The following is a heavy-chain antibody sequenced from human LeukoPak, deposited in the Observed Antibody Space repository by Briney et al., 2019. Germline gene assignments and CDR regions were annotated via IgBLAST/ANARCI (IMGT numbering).Heavy chain of an antibody. CDR3: ARDQGIGAAGYDF. D-gene: IGHD6-13*01. Sequence: ASVKVSCKASGYRLTDVFIQWVRQAPGEGLEWVGGFDPEEGKKLYARKFQGRVTTTEDTSTDIAYMELHSLTSEDTAVYYCARDQGIGAAGYDFWGQGTLVTVSS. CDR1: GYRLTDVF. CDR2: FDPEEGKK. J-gene: IGHJ4*02. V-gene: IGHV1-24*01.